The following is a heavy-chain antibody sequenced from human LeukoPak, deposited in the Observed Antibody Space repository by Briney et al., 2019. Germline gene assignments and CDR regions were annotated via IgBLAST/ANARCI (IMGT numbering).Heavy chain of an antibody. J-gene: IGHJ3*02. V-gene: IGHV3-23*01. Sequence: GGSLRLSRAPSGFTFSNYAFSWVRQAPGKGLEWVSDISDTGGSTNYVGSAKGRFTISRDNSKNTLHLHMNSLRVEDTAVYYCARKGNGALDIWGQGTMVTVSS. CDR1: GFTFSNYA. D-gene: IGHD1-1*01. CDR3: ARKGNGALDI. CDR2: ISDTGGST.